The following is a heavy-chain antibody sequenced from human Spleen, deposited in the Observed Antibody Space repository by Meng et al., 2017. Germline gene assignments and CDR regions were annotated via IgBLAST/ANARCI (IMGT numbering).Heavy chain of an antibody. D-gene: IGHD3-10*01. CDR2: IYSGGST. V-gene: IGHV3-66*02. J-gene: IGHJ6*02. CDR3: ARDLPAMVRGVGMDV. CDR1: GFTVSSNY. Sequence: GESLKISCAASGFTVSSNYMSWVRQAPGKGLEWVSVIYSGGSTYYADSVKGRFTISRDNSKNTLYLQMNSLRAEDTAVYYCARDLPAMVRGVGMDVWGQGTTVTVSS.